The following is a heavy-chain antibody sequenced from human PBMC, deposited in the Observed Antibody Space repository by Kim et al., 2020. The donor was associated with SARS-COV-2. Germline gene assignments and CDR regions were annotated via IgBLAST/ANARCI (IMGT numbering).Heavy chain of an antibody. CDR3: ARRPRYSGSDHFYYGMDV. V-gene: IGHV4-4*02. J-gene: IGHJ6*01. CDR2: IHHSGDT. CDR1: GGTMSNNNW. Sequence: SETLSLTCGVSGGTMSNNNWWTWVRQSPEKGLEWIGEIHHSGDTSYNPSLKSRVAISADKSKNQFSLDVRSVTAADTAVYFCARRPRYSGSDHFYYGMDV. D-gene: IGHD5-12*01.